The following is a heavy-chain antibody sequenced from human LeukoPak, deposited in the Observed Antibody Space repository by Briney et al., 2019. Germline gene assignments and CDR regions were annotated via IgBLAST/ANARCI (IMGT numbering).Heavy chain of an antibody. CDR1: GYTFTNFD. CDR2: MNPSSGDT. CDR3: TREHDKPMMHWYFSL. Sequence: ASVKVSCKASGYTFTNFDINWVRQATGQGPEWVGWMNPSSGDTGIAQKFQGRLTLTRDTSLSTAYMELSHLTSEDTAIYFCTREHDKPMMHWYFSLWGRGSLVTVSS. D-gene: IGHD1/OR15-1a*01. V-gene: IGHV1-8*01. J-gene: IGHJ2*01.